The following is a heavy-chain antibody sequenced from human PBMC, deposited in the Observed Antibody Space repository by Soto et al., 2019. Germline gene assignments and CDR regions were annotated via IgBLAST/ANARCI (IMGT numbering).Heavy chain of an antibody. D-gene: IGHD3-10*01. V-gene: IGHV1-8*01. CDR1: GYTFTSYD. CDR3: ARGRVNWFDP. CDR2: MNPNSGNT. Sequence: QVQLVQSGAEVKKPGASVKVSCKASGYTFTSYDINWVRQATGQGLEWMGWMNPNSGNTGYAQKFQGRVTMTRTTSISTAYMELTTVRSEETAVYYCARGRVNWFDPRGQGTLVTVSS. J-gene: IGHJ5*02.